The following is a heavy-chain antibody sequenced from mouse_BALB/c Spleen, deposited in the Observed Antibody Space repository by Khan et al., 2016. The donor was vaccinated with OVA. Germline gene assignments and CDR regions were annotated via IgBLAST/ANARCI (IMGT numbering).Heavy chain of an antibody. CDR3: SSGCWFFDF. CDR1: GYSITSDYA. Sequence: EVQLQESGPGLVKPSQSLSLTCTVTGYSITSDYAWNWIRQTPGNKLEWMGYRNDSGRISYKPTLKSRISMNRDKYKNQFFLQLNTVNTEETATYYCSSGCWFFDFWGAGTTVTFSS. V-gene: IGHV3-2*02. D-gene: IGHD2-2*01. CDR2: RNDSGRI. J-gene: IGHJ1*01.